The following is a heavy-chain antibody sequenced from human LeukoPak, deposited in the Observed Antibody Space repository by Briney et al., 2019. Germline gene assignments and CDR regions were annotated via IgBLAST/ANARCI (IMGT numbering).Heavy chain of an antibody. Sequence: SVKVSCKASGGTFSSYAISWVRQAPGQGLEWMGGIIPIFGTANYAQKFQGRVTITTDESTSTACMELSSLRSEDTAVCYCARASDYGPTAHFDYWGQGTLVTVSS. D-gene: IGHD4/OR15-4a*01. CDR2: IIPIFGTA. CDR3: ARASDYGPTAHFDY. CDR1: GGTFSSYA. J-gene: IGHJ4*02. V-gene: IGHV1-69*05.